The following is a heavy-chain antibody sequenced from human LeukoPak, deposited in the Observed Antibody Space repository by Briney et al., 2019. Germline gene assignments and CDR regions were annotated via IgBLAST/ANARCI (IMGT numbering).Heavy chain of an antibody. CDR1: GFTFSSYG. J-gene: IGHJ4*02. V-gene: IGHV3-33*01. CDR2: IWNDGSQK. CDR3: ARDKGPYYFDQ. Sequence: PGGSLRLSCAASGFTFSSYGMHWVRQAPDKGLEWVAVIWNDGSQKYYADSVKGRFTISRDNSKNTLYLQMNSLRAEDTAVYYCARDKGPYYFDQWGQGTLLTVSS.